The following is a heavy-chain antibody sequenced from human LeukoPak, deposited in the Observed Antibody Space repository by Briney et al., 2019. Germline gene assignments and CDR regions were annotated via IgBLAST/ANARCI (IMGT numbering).Heavy chain of an antibody. Sequence: GGSLRLSCAASGFSFSSYWMHWVRHAPGKGLVWVSRISSDGSSTTYADSVKGRFTTSRDNAKNTVYLQMNSLRAEDTAVYYCARDIALGRIEYWGQGTLVTVSS. V-gene: IGHV3-74*03. CDR3: ARDIALGRIEY. J-gene: IGHJ4*02. D-gene: IGHD7-27*01. CDR1: GFSFSSYW. CDR2: ISSDGSST.